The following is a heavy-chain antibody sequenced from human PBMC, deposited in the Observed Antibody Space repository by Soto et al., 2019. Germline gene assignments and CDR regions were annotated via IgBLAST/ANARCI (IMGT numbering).Heavy chain of an antibody. CDR3: ARHNYGSGSTYFDY. CDR2: IYYSGST. V-gene: IGHV4-59*08. D-gene: IGHD3-10*01. Sequence: QVQLQESGPGLVKPSETLSLTCTVSGGSISSYYWSWIRQPPGQGLEWIGYIYYSGSTNYNPSLRRRVTISVDPSKNPFSLKLNSMTAADTAVYYCARHNYGSGSTYFDYWGQGTLVTVSS. CDR1: GGSISSYY. J-gene: IGHJ4*02.